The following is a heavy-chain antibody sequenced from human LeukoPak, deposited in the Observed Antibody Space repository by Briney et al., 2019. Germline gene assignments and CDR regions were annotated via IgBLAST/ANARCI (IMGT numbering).Heavy chain of an antibody. D-gene: IGHD5-12*01. Sequence: SETLSLTCAVYGGSFSGDYWSWIRQPPGKGLEWIGEINHSGSTNYNPSLKSRVTISVDTSKNQFSLKLSSVTAADTAVYYCARGGRNGYDLVSGEFDPWGQGTLVTVSS. CDR1: GGSFSGDY. CDR2: INHSGST. J-gene: IGHJ5*02. CDR3: ARGGRNGYDLVSGEFDP. V-gene: IGHV4-34*01.